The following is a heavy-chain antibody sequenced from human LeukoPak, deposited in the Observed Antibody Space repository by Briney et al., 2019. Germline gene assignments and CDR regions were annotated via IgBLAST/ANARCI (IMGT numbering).Heavy chain of an antibody. V-gene: IGHV1-2*02. CDR2: INCAGGGT. J-gene: IGHJ4*02. CDR3: ARSPELGYFTTSTYFDY. CDR1: GYTFTGYY. Sequence: ASVKVSCKASGYTFTGYYIHWVRQAPGQGLEWVGWINCAGGGTKYAQKFQGRATMTRDTSISTAYMELSRLRSDDTAVYYCARSPELGYFTTSTYFDYWGQGTLVTVSS. D-gene: IGHD1-26*01.